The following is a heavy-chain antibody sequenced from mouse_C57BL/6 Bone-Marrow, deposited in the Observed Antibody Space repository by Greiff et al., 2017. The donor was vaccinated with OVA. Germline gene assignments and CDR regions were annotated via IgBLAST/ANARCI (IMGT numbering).Heavy chain of an antibody. V-gene: IGHV1-55*01. D-gene: IGHD3-1*01. CDR1: GYTFTSYW. J-gene: IGHJ3*01. CDR3: ARWALFAY. Sequence: QVQLQQPGAELVKPGASVKMSCKASGYTFTSYWITWVKQRPGQGLEWIGDIYPGSGSTNYNEKLKSKATLTVDTPSSTAYKQLSSLTSEDSAYYYCARWALFAYWGQGTLVTVSA. CDR2: IYPGSGST.